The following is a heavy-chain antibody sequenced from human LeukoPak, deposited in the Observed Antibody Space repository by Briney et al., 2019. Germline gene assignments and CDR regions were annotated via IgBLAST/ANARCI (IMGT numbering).Heavy chain of an antibody. V-gene: IGHV1-69*13. Sequence: SVKVSCKASGYTFTGYYMHWVRQAPGQGLEWMGGIIPIFGTANYAQKFQGRVTITADESTSTAYMELSSLRSEDTAVYYCARGGVEMAPIPSYFDLWGRGTLVTVSS. CDR2: IIPIFGTA. CDR1: GYTFTGYY. CDR3: ARGGVEMAPIPSYFDL. J-gene: IGHJ2*01. D-gene: IGHD5-24*01.